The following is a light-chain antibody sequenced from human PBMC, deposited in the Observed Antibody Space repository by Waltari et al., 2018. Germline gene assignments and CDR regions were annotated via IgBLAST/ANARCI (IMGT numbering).Light chain of an antibody. Sequence: QSALTQPASVSGSPGQSITIPCTGTSSDVGAYNYVSWYQHHPGKAPKIMIYQVSNRPSGVSNRLSGSKSGNTASLTISGLQAEDECDYYCSSYTTSGTFVFGGGTKLTVL. CDR3: SSYTTSGTFV. V-gene: IGLV2-14*01. CDR2: QVS. J-gene: IGLJ2*01. CDR1: SSDVGAYNY.